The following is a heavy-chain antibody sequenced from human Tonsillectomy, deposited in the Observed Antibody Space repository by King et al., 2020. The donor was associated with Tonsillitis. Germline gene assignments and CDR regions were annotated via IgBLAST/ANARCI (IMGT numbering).Heavy chain of an antibody. D-gene: IGHD3-22*01. Sequence: QLQESGPGLVKPSETLSLTCTVSGGSISSYYWSWIRQPPGKGLEWIGYIYYSGSTNYNPSLKNRVTISVDTSKNQFSLKLSSVTAADTAVYYCARDSFYYYDSSGYYYGAFDIWGQGTMVTVSS. J-gene: IGHJ3*02. V-gene: IGHV4-59*01. CDR1: GGSISSYY. CDR3: ARDSFYYYDSSGYYYGAFDI. CDR2: IYYSGST.